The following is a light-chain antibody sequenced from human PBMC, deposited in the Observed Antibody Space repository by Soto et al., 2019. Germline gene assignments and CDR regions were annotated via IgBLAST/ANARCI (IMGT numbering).Light chain of an antibody. V-gene: IGKV3-20*01. CDR3: QHYGSTPWS. Sequence: EIVLTQSPGILSLSPGERATLSCRASQSVSSTYLAWYQQRPGQAPRLLIYGASTRATDIPDRISGSGAGTDCTRTGSRLEPEDFAVYYGQHYGSTPWSFGQGTKVEIK. CDR1: QSVSSTY. CDR2: GAS. J-gene: IGKJ1*01.